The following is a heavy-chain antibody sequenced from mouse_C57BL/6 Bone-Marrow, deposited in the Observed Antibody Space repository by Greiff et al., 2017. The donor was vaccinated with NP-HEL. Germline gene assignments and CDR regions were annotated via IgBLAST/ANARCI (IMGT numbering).Heavy chain of an antibody. J-gene: IGHJ1*03. V-gene: IGHV14-4*01. Sequence: VHVKQSGAELVRPGASVKLSCTASGFNIKDDYMHWVKQRPEQGLEWIGWIDPENGDTEYASKFQGKATITADTSSNPAYLQLSSLTSEDTAVYYCTTGYDYGEGYFDVWGTGTTVTVSS. D-gene: IGHD2-4*01. CDR3: TTGYDYGEGYFDV. CDR1: GFNIKDDY. CDR2: IDPENGDT.